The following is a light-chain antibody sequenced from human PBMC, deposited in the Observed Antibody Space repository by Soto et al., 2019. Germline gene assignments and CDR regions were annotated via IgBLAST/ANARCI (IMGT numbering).Light chain of an antibody. V-gene: IGKV3-15*01. CDR3: QQYNNWPGT. J-gene: IGKJ1*01. CDR2: RAS. CDR1: QSVSSN. Sequence: EIVLTQSPGTLSLSPGERAILSYRASQSVSSNLAWYQQKPGQAPRLLIQRASTRATGIPARFSGSGSGTEFTLTISSLQSEDFAVYFCQQYNNWPGTFGQGTKVDIK.